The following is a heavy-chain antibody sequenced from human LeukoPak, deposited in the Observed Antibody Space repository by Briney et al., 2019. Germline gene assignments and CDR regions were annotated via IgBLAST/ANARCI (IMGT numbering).Heavy chain of an antibody. CDR1: GFTFSTYG. J-gene: IGHJ5*02. CDR3: AKDLYSSGWYSGRFDP. V-gene: IGHV3-30*02. CDR2: IRYDGTNK. Sequence: GGSLRLSCAASGFTFSTYGMHWVRQAPGKGLEWVAFIRYDGTNKYYADSVKGRFTISRDNSKNTLYLQMNSLRVEDTAVYYCAKDLYSSGWYSGRFDPWGQGTLVTVSS. D-gene: IGHD6-19*01.